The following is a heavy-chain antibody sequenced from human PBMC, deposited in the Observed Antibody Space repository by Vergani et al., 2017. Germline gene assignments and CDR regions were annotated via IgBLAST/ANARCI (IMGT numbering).Heavy chain of an antibody. CDR2: IIPIFGTA. J-gene: IGHJ6*02. V-gene: IGHV1-69*13. CDR1: GGTFSSYA. CDR3: AGAGDGYNHGGRYYYYDCMDV. Sequence: QVQLVQSGAEVKKPGSSVKVSCKASGGTFSSYAISWVRQAPGQGLEWMGRIIPIFGTANYAQKFQGRVTITADESTSTAYMELSSLRSEDTAVYYCAGAGDGYNHGGRYYYYDCMDVWGQGTTVTVSS. D-gene: IGHD5-24*01.